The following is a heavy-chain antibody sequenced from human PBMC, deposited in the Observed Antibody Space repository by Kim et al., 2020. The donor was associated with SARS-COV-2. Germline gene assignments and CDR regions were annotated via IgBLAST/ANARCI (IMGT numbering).Heavy chain of an antibody. CDR1: GNSVSSNSAA. Sequence: SQTLSLTCAISGNSVSSNSAAWNWIRQSPSRGLEWLGRTYYRSKWYNDYAVSVKSRITINPDTSKNQFSLQLNSVTPEDTAVYYCARDHWYSSGWYQGVRFAFDIWGQGTMVTVSS. V-gene: IGHV6-1*01. CDR2: TYYRSKWYN. J-gene: IGHJ3*02. D-gene: IGHD6-19*01. CDR3: ARDHWYSSGWYQGVRFAFDI.